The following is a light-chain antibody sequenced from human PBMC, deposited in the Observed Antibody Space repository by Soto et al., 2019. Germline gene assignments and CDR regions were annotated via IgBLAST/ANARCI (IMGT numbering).Light chain of an antibody. CDR3: QQYNNWPET. CDR1: QSVSSN. CDR2: GAS. Sequence: EIVMTQSPATLSVSPGERATLSCRASQSVSSNLAWYQQKPGHAPRLLIYGASTRATGIPARFSGSGSGTEFTLTISSLQSEDFAVYYCQQYNNWPETFGQGTKVDIK. J-gene: IGKJ2*01. V-gene: IGKV3-15*01.